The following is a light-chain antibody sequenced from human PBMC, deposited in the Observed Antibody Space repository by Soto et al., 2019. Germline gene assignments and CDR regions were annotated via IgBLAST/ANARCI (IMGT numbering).Light chain of an antibody. CDR1: SSDGGGYNY. J-gene: IGLJ3*02. CDR3: SSYTSSSTLGVV. CDR2: EVS. Sequence: QAASVSGSPGQSITISCTGTSSDGGGYNYVSWYQQHPGKAPRLMIYEVSNRPSGVSNRFSGSKSGNTASLTISGLQAEDEADYYCSSYTSSSTLGVVFGGGTKLTVL. V-gene: IGLV2-14*01.